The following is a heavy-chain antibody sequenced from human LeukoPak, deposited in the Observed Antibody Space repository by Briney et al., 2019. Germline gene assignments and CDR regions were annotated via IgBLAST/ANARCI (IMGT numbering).Heavy chain of an antibody. CDR2: ISDDGSVT. V-gene: IGHV3-74*01. CDR3: TSRGASVSGIDY. D-gene: IGHD2-8*01. Sequence: GGSLRLSCAASGLTFSRSWINGVRQAPGKGLGWVSRISDDGSVTNYADSVTGRFTISRDNAKNTLYLQMDSLRAEDTAVYYCTSRGASVSGIDYWGQGTLVTVSS. J-gene: IGHJ4*02. CDR1: GLTFSRSW.